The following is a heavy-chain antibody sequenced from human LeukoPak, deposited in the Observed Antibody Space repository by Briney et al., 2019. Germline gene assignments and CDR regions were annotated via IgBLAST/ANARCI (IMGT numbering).Heavy chain of an antibody. CDR3: ARDRRAGEFDY. CDR1: GFTFSSYS. J-gene: IGHJ4*02. CDR2: ISSSSSTI. D-gene: IGHD7-27*01. Sequence: GGSLRLSCAASGFTFSSYSMNWVRQAPGKGLEWVSYISSSSSTIYYADSVKGRFTISRDNAKNSLYLQMNSLRAEDTAVYYCARDRRAGEFDYWGQGTLVTVSS. V-gene: IGHV3-48*01.